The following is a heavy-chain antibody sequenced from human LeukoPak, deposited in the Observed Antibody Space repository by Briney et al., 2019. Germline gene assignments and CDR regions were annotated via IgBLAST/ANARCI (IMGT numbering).Heavy chain of an antibody. Sequence: GESPKISCKGSGYSFTSYWIGWVRQMPGKGLEWMGIIYPGDSDTRYSPSFQGQVTISADKSISTAYLQWSSLKASDTAMYYCARHKSDYVWGSYRESDYWGQGTLVTVSS. CDR1: GYSFTSYW. CDR2: IYPGDSDT. CDR3: ARHKSDYVWGSYRESDY. V-gene: IGHV5-51*01. D-gene: IGHD3-16*02. J-gene: IGHJ4*02.